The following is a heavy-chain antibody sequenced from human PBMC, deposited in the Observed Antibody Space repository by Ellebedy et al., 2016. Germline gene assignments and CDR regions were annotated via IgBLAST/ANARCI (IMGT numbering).Heavy chain of an antibody. CDR2: IRSEADSYAT. V-gene: IGHV3-73*01. CDR3: ISVTAVATLTREPDY. CDR1: GFTFSDSP. J-gene: IGHJ4*02. D-gene: IGHD6-13*01. Sequence: GGSLRLSXAASGFTFSDSPIHWVRQASGKGLAWVGHIRSEADSYATRYGASVKGRFTISRDDSKNTAYLQMNSLKTEDTAVYYCISVTAVATLTREPDYWGQGTLVTVSS.